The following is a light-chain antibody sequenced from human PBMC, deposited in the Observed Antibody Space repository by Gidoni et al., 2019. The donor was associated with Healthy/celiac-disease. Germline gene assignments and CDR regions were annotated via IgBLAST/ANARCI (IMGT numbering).Light chain of an antibody. CDR2: GAS. Sequence: EIVMTPSPATLSVSPGERATLSCRASQSVNSNLAWYQQKPGQAPRLLLDGASTRATGIPARFSGSGSGKEFTLTISSLQSEDFAVYCCQQYNNWPTFGQGTKVEIK. CDR1: QSVNSN. CDR3: QQYNNWPT. V-gene: IGKV3-15*01. J-gene: IGKJ1*01.